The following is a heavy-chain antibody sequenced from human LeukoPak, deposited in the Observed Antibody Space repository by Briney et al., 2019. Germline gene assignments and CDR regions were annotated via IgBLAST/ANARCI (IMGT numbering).Heavy chain of an antibody. CDR1: GGSISSYY. CDR3: ARNEGSGYSAPDAFDI. Sequence: SETLSLTCTVSGGSISSYYWSWIRQPPGKGLEWIGYIYYSGSTNYNPSLKSRVTISVGTSKNQFSLKLSSVTAADTAVYYCARNEGSGYSAPDAFDIWGQGTMVTVSS. D-gene: IGHD3-22*01. V-gene: IGHV4-59*01. J-gene: IGHJ3*02. CDR2: IYYSGST.